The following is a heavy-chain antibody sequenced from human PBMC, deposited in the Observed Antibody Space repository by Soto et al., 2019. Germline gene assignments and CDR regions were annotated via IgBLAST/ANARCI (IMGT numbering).Heavy chain of an antibody. CDR2: IWYDGSNK. CDR1: GFTFSSYG. D-gene: IGHD2-2*01. Sequence: PGGSLRLSCAASGFTFSSYGMHWVRQAPGKGLEWVAVIWYDGSNKYYADSVKGRFTISRDNSKNTLYLQMNSLRAEDTAVYYCARDRERLGRYCSSTSCSNYYYMDVWGKGTTVTVSS. V-gene: IGHV3-33*01. J-gene: IGHJ6*03. CDR3: ARDRERLGRYCSSTSCSNYYYMDV.